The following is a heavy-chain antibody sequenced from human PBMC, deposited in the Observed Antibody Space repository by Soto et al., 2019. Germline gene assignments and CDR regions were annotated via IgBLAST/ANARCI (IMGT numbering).Heavy chain of an antibody. CDR1: GFSVDTWGVG. Sequence: QITLKESGPTLVRPTQTLTLTCTVSGFSVDTWGVGVGWIRQSPGKAPEWLALIYWDDDKRYSPSLKNRLTITKDTSKNQVVLTLTNMDPVDTVTYYCARALGSWGSYYFDHWGQGTLVTVSS. J-gene: IGHJ4*02. V-gene: IGHV2-5*02. D-gene: IGHD3-16*01. CDR2: IYWDDDK. CDR3: ARALGSWGSYYFDH.